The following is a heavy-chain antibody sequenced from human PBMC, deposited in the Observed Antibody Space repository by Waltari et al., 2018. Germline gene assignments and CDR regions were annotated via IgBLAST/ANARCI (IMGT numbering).Heavy chain of an antibody. V-gene: IGHV3-30*18. D-gene: IGHD3-16*02. Sequence: WVRQAPGKGLEWLAVISYDGSKRDHAESVKGRFTISRDNSKNTLYLQMNSLRVEDTAVYYCAKDRDRWDNTYYFDYWGQGTLVTVSS. CDR2: ISYDGSKR. J-gene: IGHJ4*02. CDR3: AKDRDRWDNTYYFDY.